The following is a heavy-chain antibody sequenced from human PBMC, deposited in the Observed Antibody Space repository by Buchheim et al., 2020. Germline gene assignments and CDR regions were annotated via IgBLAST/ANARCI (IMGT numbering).Heavy chain of an antibody. Sequence: EIQMLESGGGLLQPGGSLRLSCAASGFTFSSYAMSWVRQAPGKGLEWVSAISGSGGSTYYADSVKGRFTISRDNSKNTLYLQMNSLRAEDTAVYYCAKVEIAVAGYYYYGMDVWGQGTT. CDR1: GFTFSSYA. J-gene: IGHJ6*02. V-gene: IGHV3-23*01. CDR2: ISGSGGST. D-gene: IGHD6-19*01. CDR3: AKVEIAVAGYYYYGMDV.